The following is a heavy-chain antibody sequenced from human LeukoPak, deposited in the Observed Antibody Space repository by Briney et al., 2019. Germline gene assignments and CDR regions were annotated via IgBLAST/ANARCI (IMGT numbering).Heavy chain of an antibody. J-gene: IGHJ4*02. V-gene: IGHV1-24*01. CDR2: FDPEDGET. D-gene: IGHD3-22*01. CDR1: GYTLTELS. CDR3: ATAYYYDSSGYSLNLNY. Sequence: SVKVSCKVSGYTLTELSMHWGRQAPGKGLEWMGGFDPEDGETIYAQKFQGRVTMTEDTSTDTAYMELSSLRSEDTAVYYCATAYYYDSSGYSLNLNYWGQGTLVTVSS.